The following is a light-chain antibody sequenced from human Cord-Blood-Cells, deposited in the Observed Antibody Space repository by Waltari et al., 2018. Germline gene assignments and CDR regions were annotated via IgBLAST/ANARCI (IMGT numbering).Light chain of an antibody. CDR2: EDN. CDR3: QSYDSSNPHWV. Sequence: NFMLTQPPSVSESPGKTVTISCTRSSGSLAINSVQWYQPRPGSSPTTVIDEDNQRPAGVPDRFSGSIDSSSSSASLTISGLKTEDEADYYCQSYDSSNPHWVFGGGTKLTVL. V-gene: IGLV6-57*01. CDR1: SGSLAINS. J-gene: IGLJ3*02.